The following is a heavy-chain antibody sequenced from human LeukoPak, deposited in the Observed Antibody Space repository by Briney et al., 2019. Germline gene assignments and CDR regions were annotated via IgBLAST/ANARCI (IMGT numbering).Heavy chain of an antibody. V-gene: IGHV1-46*01. CDR1: GYIFTSYY. Sequence: ASVKVSCKASGYIFTSYYMHWVRQAPGQGLEWMGIINPSGGSTSYAQKFQGRVTMTRDTSTSTVYMELSSLRSEDTAVYYCARDFPSVFKWDDDILTGYTSRDAFDIWGQGTMVTVSS. CDR2: INPSGGST. CDR3: ARDFPSVFKWDDDILTGYTSRDAFDI. J-gene: IGHJ3*02. D-gene: IGHD3-9*01.